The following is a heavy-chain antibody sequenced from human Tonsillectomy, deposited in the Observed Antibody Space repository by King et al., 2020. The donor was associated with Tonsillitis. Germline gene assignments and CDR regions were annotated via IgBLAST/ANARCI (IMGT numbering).Heavy chain of an antibody. J-gene: IGHJ4*02. CDR2: FSHSGST. V-gene: IGHV4-39*01. CDR3: ARRADDFWSGYYPYFGY. D-gene: IGHD3-3*01. CDR1: GDSISSPNYY. Sequence: LQLQESGPGXVKPSETLSLTCTVSGDSISSPNYYWGWIRQPPGKGLEWIGSFSHSGSTFYNPSLKSRVTISEDTSKKQFSLKLSSVTAADTAVYYCARRADDFWSGYYPYFGYWGQGTLVTVSS.